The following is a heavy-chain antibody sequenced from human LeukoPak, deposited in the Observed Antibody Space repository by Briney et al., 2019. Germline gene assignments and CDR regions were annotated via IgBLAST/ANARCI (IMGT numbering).Heavy chain of an antibody. V-gene: IGHV3-53*01. D-gene: IGHD4-17*01. Sequence: GGSLRLSCAASGFTFSNYAMSWVRQAPGKGLEWVSVIYGGGSTYYADSVKGRFTISRDNSKNTLYLQLNSLRGEDTAVYYCASQSTVKYYFDYWGQGTLVTVSS. CDR2: IYGGGST. CDR1: GFTFSNYA. CDR3: ASQSTVKYYFDY. J-gene: IGHJ4*02.